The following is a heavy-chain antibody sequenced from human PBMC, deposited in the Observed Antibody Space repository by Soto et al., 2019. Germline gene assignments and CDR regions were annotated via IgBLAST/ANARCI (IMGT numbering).Heavy chain of an antibody. D-gene: IGHD2-21*02. CDR1: GFSIDDFA. CDR3: AKENPRRHGDLGFTWFEP. CDR2: ISWDSGKI. Sequence: QPGGSLRLSCAASGFSIDDFAMHWVRQAPGKGLEWVSSISWDSGKIGYADSVTGRFSVSRDNAKNSLFLQMSSLKPEDTAFYFCAKENPRRHGDLGFTWFEPLGQGTLVTVSS. J-gene: IGHJ5*02. V-gene: IGHV3-9*01.